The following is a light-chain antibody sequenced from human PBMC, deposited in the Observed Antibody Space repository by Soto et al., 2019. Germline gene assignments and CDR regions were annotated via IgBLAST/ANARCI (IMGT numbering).Light chain of an antibody. Sequence: EIGMSQSPATLSVSPGERATLSCRASQSVSSNLAWYQQKPGQAPRLLIYGASTRATGIPARFSGSGSGTEFTLTISSLQSEDFAVYYCQQYNNWPSLFGPGTKVDI. V-gene: IGKV3-15*01. J-gene: IGKJ3*01. CDR2: GAS. CDR1: QSVSSN. CDR3: QQYNNWPSL.